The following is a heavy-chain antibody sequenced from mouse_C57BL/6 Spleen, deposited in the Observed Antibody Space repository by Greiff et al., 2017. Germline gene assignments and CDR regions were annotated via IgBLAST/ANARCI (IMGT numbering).Heavy chain of an antibody. V-gene: IGHV3-6*01. D-gene: IGHD2-3*01. CDR1: GYSITSGYY. CDR3: ARLNDGYPYYAMDY. CDR2: ISYDGSN. Sequence: VQLKESGPGLVKPSQSLSLTCSVTGYSITSGYYWNWIRQFPGNKLEWMGYISYDGSNNYNPSLKNRISITRDTSKNQFFLKLNSVTTEDTATYYCARLNDGYPYYAMDYWGQGTSVTVSS. J-gene: IGHJ4*01.